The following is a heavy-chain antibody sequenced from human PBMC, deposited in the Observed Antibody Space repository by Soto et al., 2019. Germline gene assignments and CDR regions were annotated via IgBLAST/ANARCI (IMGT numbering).Heavy chain of an antibody. CDR2: IYYSGST. CDR3: ARARGILTGYHPFDY. J-gene: IGHJ4*02. CDR1: GGSISSSSDY. V-gene: IGHV4-39*07. Sequence: SETLSLTCTVAGGSISSSSDYWGWIRQPPGKGLEWIGSIYYSGSTYYNPSLKSRVTISVDTSKNQFSLKLTSVTAADTAVYYCARARGILTGYHPFDYWGQGTLVTVSS. D-gene: IGHD3-9*01.